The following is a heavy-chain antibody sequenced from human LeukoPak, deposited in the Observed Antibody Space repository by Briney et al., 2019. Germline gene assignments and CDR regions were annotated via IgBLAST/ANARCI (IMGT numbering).Heavy chain of an antibody. CDR1: GFTFSSYA. V-gene: IGHV3-30-3*01. Sequence: GGSLRLSCAASGFTFSSYAMHWVRQAPGKGLEWVAVISYDGSNKYYADSVKGRFTISRDNSKNTLYLQMNSLRAEDTAVYYCARALSFSGTAMVTIDYWGQGTLVTVSS. CDR2: ISYDGSNK. J-gene: IGHJ4*02. D-gene: IGHD5-18*01. CDR3: ARALSFSGTAMVTIDY.